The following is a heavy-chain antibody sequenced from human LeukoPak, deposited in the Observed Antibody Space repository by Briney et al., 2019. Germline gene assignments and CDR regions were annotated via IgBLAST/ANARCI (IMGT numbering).Heavy chain of an antibody. CDR2: ISWNSGSI. CDR3: AKDTHDYFNCMDV. Sequence: PGGSLRLSCAASGFTFDDYAMHWVRQAPGKGLEWVSGISWNSGSIGYADSVKGRFTISRDNAKNSLYLQMNSLRAEDMAPYYCAKDTHDYFNCMDVWGKGTTVTVSS. J-gene: IGHJ6*03. CDR1: GFTFDDYA. V-gene: IGHV3-9*03.